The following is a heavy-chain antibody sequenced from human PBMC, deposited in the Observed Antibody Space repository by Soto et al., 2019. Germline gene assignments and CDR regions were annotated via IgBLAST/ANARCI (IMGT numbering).Heavy chain of an antibody. V-gene: IGHV1-18*01. D-gene: IGHD3-3*01. Sequence: ASVKVSCKASGYTFTSYGITWVRQAPGQGLEWMGWISAYNGNTNYAQKLQGRVTMTTDTSTSTAYMELRSLRSDDTAVYYCARDPDGEVACWFDPWGQGTLVTVSS. CDR1: GYTFTSYG. CDR2: ISAYNGNT. J-gene: IGHJ5*02. CDR3: ARDPDGEVACWFDP.